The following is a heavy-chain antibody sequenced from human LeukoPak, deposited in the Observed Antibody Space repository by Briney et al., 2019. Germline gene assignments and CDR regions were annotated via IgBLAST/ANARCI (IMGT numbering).Heavy chain of an antibody. D-gene: IGHD3-10*01. V-gene: IGHV3-30*18. J-gene: IGHJ4*02. CDR1: EFTFSSYG. CDR3: AKDELWFGESPPIY. CDR2: ISYDGSNK. Sequence: GGSLRLSCAASEFTFSSYGMHWVRQAPGKGLEWVAVISYDGSNKYYADSVKGRFTISRDNSKNTLYLQMNSLRAEDTAVYYCAKDELWFGESPPIYWGQGTLVTVSS.